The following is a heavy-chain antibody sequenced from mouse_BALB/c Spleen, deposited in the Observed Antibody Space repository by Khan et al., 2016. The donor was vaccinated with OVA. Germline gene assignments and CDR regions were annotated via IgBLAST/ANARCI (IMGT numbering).Heavy chain of an antibody. J-gene: IGHJ3*01. D-gene: IGHD1-1*02. CDR2: VYPSDSYT. Sequence: VQLQESGAELVRPGASVKLSCKASGYTFTNYWINWVKQRPGQGLEWIGNVYPSDSYTNYNPKFKDKATMTVDKSSSTAYLQLSSPTSTDSPVYYWTRVGVIGSSLTYGGQETQVT. V-gene: IGHV1-69*02. CDR3: TRVGVIGSSLTY. CDR1: GYTFTNYW.